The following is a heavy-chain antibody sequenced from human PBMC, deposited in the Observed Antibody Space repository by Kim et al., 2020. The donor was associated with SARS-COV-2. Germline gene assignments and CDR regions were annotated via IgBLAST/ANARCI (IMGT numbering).Heavy chain of an antibody. V-gene: IGHV1-2*02. J-gene: IGHJ3*02. Sequence: NYAQKFQGRVTMTRDTSISTAYMELSRLRSDDTAVYYCARRRAPRDAFDIWGQGTMVTVSS. CDR3: ARRRAPRDAFDI.